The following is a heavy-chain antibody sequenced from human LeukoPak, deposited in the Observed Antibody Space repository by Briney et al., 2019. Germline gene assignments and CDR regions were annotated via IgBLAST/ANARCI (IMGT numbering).Heavy chain of an antibody. V-gene: IGHV4-34*01. J-gene: IGHJ5*02. CDR3: ARDQQGDDNWFDP. CDR1: GGSFSGYY. CDR2: INHSGST. Sequence: SETLSLTCAVYGGSFSGYYWSWIRQPPGKGLEWIGEINHSGSTNYNPSLKSRVTISVDTSKNQFSLKLSSVTAADTAVYYCARDQQGDDNWFDPWGQGTLVTVSS. D-gene: IGHD3-16*01.